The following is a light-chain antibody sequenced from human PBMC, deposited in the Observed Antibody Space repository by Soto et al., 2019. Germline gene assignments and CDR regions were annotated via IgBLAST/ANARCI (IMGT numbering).Light chain of an antibody. Sequence: QSVLTQPASVSGSPGQSITISCTGTSSDVGSYNLVSWYQQHPGKAPKLMIYEGSKRPSGVSNRFSGSKSGNTASLTISGLQAEDEADYYCCSYAGSRNYVFGTGTEVTVL. CDR3: CSYAGSRNYV. V-gene: IGLV2-23*01. CDR2: EGS. J-gene: IGLJ1*01. CDR1: SSDVGSYNL.